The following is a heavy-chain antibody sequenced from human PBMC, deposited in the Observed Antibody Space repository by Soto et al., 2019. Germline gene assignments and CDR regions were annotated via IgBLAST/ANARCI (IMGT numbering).Heavy chain of an antibody. V-gene: IGHV4-34*01. D-gene: IGHD4-17*01. J-gene: IGHJ4*02. CDR3: ARGPYGDYWIDY. Sequence: PSETLSLTCAVYGGSFSGYYWSWIRQPPGKGLEWIGEINHSGSTNYNPSLKSRVTISVGTSKNQFSLKLSSVTAADTAVYYCARGPYGDYWIDYWGQGTLVTVSS. CDR1: GGSFSGYY. CDR2: INHSGST.